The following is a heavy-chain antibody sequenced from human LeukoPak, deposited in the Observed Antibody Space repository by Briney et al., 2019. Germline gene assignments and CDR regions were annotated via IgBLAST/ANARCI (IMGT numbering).Heavy chain of an antibody. Sequence: PGGSLRLSCAASGFTFGDYYMSWIRQAPGKGLEWVSQISGSSGTIYYADSVKGRFTISRGTAENSLYLQMNSLRAEDTAVYYCARRGSYTSSWYYFDYWGQGILVTVSS. CDR3: ARRGSYTSSWYYFDY. V-gene: IGHV3-11*01. D-gene: IGHD6-13*01. J-gene: IGHJ4*02. CDR1: GFTFGDYY. CDR2: ISGSSGTI.